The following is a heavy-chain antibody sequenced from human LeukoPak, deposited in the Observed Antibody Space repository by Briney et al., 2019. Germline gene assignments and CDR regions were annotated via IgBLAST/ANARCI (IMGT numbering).Heavy chain of an antibody. V-gene: IGHV1-69*13. CDR1: GGTFSSYA. D-gene: IGHD2-21*02. Sequence: ASVKVSCKTSGGTFSSYAISWVRQAPGQGLEWMGGIIPIFGTANYAQKFQGRVTITADESTSTAYMELSSLRPEDTAVYYCAREAVYCGGDCYLDYWGQGTLVTVSS. CDR2: IIPIFGTA. J-gene: IGHJ4*02. CDR3: AREAVYCGGDCYLDY.